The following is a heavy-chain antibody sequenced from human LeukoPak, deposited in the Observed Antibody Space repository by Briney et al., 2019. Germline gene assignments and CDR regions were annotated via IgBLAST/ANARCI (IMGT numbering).Heavy chain of an antibody. V-gene: IGHV1-69-2*01. Sequence: GATVKISCKASGYTFADYYMHWVQQAPGKGLEWMGRVDPEDGETIYAEKFQGRVTITADTSTDTAYMELSSLRSEDTAVYYCARAYDLPMDWGQGTLVTVSS. CDR1: GYTFADYY. CDR3: ARAYDLPMD. CDR2: VDPEDGET. D-gene: IGHD2-21*01. J-gene: IGHJ4*02.